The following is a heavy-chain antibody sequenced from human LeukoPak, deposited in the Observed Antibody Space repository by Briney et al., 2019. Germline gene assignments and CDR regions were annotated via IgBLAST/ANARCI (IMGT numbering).Heavy chain of an antibody. CDR1: VFVFSDAW. D-gene: IGHD5-12*01. CDR2: IKSKTDGGTT. Sequence: GGCLRLSCASSVFVFSDAWMSWVRQAPGKGREWVGRIKSKTDGGTTDYAAPVKGRFTISRDDSNNTLYLQMNSLKTEDTDVYYCTTLKGYVGGFALWGQGTMVTVSS. V-gene: IGHV3-15*01. CDR3: TTLKGYVGGFAL. J-gene: IGHJ3*01.